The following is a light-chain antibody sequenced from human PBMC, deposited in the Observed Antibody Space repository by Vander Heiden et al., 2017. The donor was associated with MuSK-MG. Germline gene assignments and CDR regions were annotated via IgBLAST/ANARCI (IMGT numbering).Light chain of an antibody. CDR1: SPNLGSNT. CDR3: SAWDNSLTAYV. V-gene: IGLV1-44*01. CDR2: NNT. Sequence: QSVLTQPPSASGTPGQRVTISCSGSSPNLGSNTVNWHQLLPGTAPRLLIHNNTQRPSGIPDRFSGSKSGTSASLAISGLQSEDEATYFCSAWDNSLTAYVFAPGTEVAV. J-gene: IGLJ1*01.